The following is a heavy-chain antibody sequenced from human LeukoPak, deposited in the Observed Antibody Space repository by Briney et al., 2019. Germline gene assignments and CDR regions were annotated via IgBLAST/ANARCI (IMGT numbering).Heavy chain of an antibody. D-gene: IGHD6-13*01. V-gene: IGHV3-74*01. CDR1: GFTFSNYW. J-gene: IGHJ6*03. CDR3: ARDYFSSTWGGDYYYMDV. Sequence: PGGSLRLSCAASGFTFSNYWMHWVRQAPGKGLVWVSRINTDGSSTSYADSVKGRFTISRDNAKNTLYLQMNSLRAEDTAVYYCARDYFSSTWGGDYYYMDVWGKGTTVTVSS. CDR2: INTDGSST.